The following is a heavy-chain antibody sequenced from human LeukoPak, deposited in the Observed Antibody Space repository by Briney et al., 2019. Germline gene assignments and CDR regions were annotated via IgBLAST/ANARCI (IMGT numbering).Heavy chain of an antibody. CDR1: GFTFSDYY. V-gene: IGHV3-53*01. D-gene: IGHD3-22*01. CDR3: ARTKYYYDSSGYLPGVYFQH. Sequence: GGSLRLSCAASGFTFSDYYMSWIRQAPGKGLEWVSVIYSGGSTYYADSVKGRFTISRDNSKNTLYLQMNSLRAEDTAVYYCARTKYYYDSSGYLPGVYFQHWGQGTLVTVSS. J-gene: IGHJ1*01. CDR2: IYSGGST.